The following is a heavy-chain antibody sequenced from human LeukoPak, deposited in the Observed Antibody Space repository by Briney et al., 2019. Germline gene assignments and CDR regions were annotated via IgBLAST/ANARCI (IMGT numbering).Heavy chain of an antibody. CDR1: GGSISSSSYY. V-gene: IGHV4-39*01. J-gene: IGHJ4*02. CDR3: ARHYTSGSRSVDY. Sequence: SETLSLTCAVSGGSISSSSYYWGWIRQPPGKGLEWIGSIYYSGSTYYNPSLKSRVTISVDTAKNQFSLKLSSVTAADTAVYYCARHYTSGSRSVDYWGQGTLVTVSS. CDR2: IYYSGST. D-gene: IGHD5-18*01.